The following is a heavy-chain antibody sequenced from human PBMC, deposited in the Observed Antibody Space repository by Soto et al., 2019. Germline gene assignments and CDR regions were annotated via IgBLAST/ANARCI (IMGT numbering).Heavy chain of an antibody. J-gene: IGHJ4*02. CDR2: IIPIFGTA. V-gene: IGHV1-69*12. D-gene: IGHD2-15*01. CDR1: GGTFSSYA. CDR3: AGLGTCSGGSCFYY. Sequence: QVQLVQSGAEVKKPGSSVKVSCKASGGTFSSYAISWVRQAPGQGLEWMGGIIPIFGTANYAQTFQGRVTITADESTSTAYMVLSSLRSEHTSVYYCAGLGTCSGGSCFYYWGQGTLLTVSS.